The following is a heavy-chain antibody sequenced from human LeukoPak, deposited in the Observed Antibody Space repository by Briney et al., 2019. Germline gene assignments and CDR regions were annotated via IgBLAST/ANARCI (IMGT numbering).Heavy chain of an antibody. CDR3: AKDRVTAAGYYFDH. J-gene: IGHJ4*02. V-gene: IGHV3-30*18. CDR2: ISFDGSAK. D-gene: IGHD6-13*01. CDR1: GFTVSSNY. Sequence: GGSLRLSCAASGFTVSSNYMSWVRQAPGKGLEWVSVISFDGSAKYYADSVKGRFTISRDNSKNTLYLQMTSLRAEDTAVYYCAKDRVTAAGYYFDHWGQGTLVTVSS.